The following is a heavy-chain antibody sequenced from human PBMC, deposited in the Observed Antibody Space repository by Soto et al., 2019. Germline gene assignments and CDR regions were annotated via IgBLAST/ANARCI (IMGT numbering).Heavy chain of an antibody. CDR3: ARVIKRSSWYKRGDNWFDP. CDR2: INHSGSS. D-gene: IGHD6-13*01. Sequence: SETLSLTCAVYGGSFSGYYWSGIRQPPGKGLEWIGEINHSGSSNYNPSLKSRVTISVDTSKNQFSLKMSSVTAADTAVYYCARVIKRSSWYKRGDNWFDPWAQGTLVT. V-gene: IGHV4-34*01. CDR1: GGSFSGYY. J-gene: IGHJ5*02.